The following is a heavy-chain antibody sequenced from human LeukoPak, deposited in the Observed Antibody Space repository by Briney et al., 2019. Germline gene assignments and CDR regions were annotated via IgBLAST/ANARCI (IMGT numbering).Heavy chain of an antibody. CDR2: INHSGST. J-gene: IGHJ4*02. Sequence: KPSETLSLTCAVYGGSFSGYYWSWIPQPPGKGLEWIGEINHSGSTNYNPSLKSRVTISVDTSKNKFSLKLSSVTAADTAVYYCARARVGSYFDYWGQGTLVTVSS. CDR3: ARARVGSYFDY. D-gene: IGHD2-15*01. CDR1: GGSFSGYY. V-gene: IGHV4-34*01.